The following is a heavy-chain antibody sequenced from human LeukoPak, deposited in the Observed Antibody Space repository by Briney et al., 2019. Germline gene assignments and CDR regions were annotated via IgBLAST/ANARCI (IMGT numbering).Heavy chain of an antibody. D-gene: IGHD6-13*01. CDR1: GDSVSSNSAA. CDR2: TYYRSKWYN. J-gene: IGHJ6*03. Sequence: SQTLSLTCAISGDSVSSNSAAWNWIRQSPSRGLEWLGRTYYRSKWYNDYAVSVKSRITINPGTSKNQFSLQLNSVTPEDTAVYYCARVIAAAGKHYYYYMDVWGKGTTVTVSS. CDR3: ARVIAAAGKHYYYYMDV. V-gene: IGHV6-1*01.